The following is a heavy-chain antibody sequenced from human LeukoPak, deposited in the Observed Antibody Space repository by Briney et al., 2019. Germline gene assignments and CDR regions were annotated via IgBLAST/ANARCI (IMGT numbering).Heavy chain of an antibody. CDR2: IQYDRSNE. V-gene: IGHV3-30*02. Sequence: PGGSLRLSCAASGFTFSSYGMHWVRQAPGKGLEWVAYIQYDRSNEQYAHSVKGRFRISRDNSKNILYLQMNSLRAEDTAVYYXXXXRCSNGIGCYYYYMDVWGKGTTVTISS. J-gene: IGHJ6*03. CDR1: GFTFSSYG. D-gene: IGHD2-8*01. CDR3: XXXRCSNGIGCYYYYMDV.